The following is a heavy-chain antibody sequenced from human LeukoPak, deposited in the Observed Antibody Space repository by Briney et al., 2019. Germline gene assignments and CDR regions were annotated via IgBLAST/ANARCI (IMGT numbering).Heavy chain of an antibody. D-gene: IGHD2-2*01. CDR1: GFTFSIYA. CDR2: ISGSGATT. J-gene: IGHJ4*02. V-gene: IGHV3-23*01. CDR3: AKISTNGWPGRVDY. Sequence: PGGSLRLSCAASGFTFSIYAIGWVRQAPGKGLEWVSTISGSGATTYYGDSVKGRFTISRDNSKNTVYMQMNSLRAGDTAVYYCAKISTNGWPGRVDYWGQGTLVTVSS.